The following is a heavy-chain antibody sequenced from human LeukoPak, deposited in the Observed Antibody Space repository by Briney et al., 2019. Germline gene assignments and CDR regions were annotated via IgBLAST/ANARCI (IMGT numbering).Heavy chain of an antibody. CDR3: VKGGQNFDFWRFDY. J-gene: IGHJ4*02. V-gene: IGHV3-30*04. Sequence: PGRSLRLSCAASGFTFSSYAMHWVRQAPGKGLEWVAVISHDGNNNYYADSVKGRFTISRDNSKNTVYMEMNSLRAEDTALYYCVKGGQNFDFWRFDYWGRGTLVPVSS. D-gene: IGHD3-3*01. CDR1: GFTFSSYA. CDR2: ISHDGNNN.